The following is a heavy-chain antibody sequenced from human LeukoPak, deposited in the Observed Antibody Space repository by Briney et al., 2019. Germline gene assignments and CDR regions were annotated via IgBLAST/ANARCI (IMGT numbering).Heavy chain of an antibody. J-gene: IGHJ5*01. D-gene: IGHD4-17*01. Sequence: SETLSLTCTVSGDSITNSYWNWIRQPPGRGLEWIGRISYGGSTNYNPSLKSRVIISRDTSKNQFSLELTSVTAADTAIYYCAKRIIEARENGDSNWLDSWGQGTLVTVSS. CDR1: GDSITNSY. V-gene: IGHV4-59*08. CDR2: ISYGGST. CDR3: AKRIIEARENGDSNWLDS.